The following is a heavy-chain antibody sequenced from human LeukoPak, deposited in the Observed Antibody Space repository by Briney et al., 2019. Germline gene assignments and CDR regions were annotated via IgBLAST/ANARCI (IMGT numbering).Heavy chain of an antibody. Sequence: GGSLRLSCAASGFTFSKYAMIWVRQAPGKGLEWVSAIRASGGGTFYADSVKGRFTISRDNSKNTLYVQMNSLRAEDTAVYYCAKGGNCTGGSCYLSIDYWGKGTLVTVSS. CDR2: IRASGGGT. V-gene: IGHV3-23*01. J-gene: IGHJ4*02. D-gene: IGHD2-15*01. CDR3: AKGGNCTGGSCYLSIDY. CDR1: GFTFSKYA.